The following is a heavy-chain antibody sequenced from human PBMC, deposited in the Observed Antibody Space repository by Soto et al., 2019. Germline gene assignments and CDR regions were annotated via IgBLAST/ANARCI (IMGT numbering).Heavy chain of an antibody. V-gene: IGHV1-3*01. D-gene: IGHD4-17*01. CDR2: TNPGNGNT. CDR3: ARGSSSVTTFYFDL. J-gene: IGHJ2*01. CDR1: GYTFTSYA. Sequence: QVQLVQSGAEVKKPGASVKVSCKASGYTFTSYAMHWVRQAPGQRLEWMGWTNPGNGNTKYSQKFQGRVTITRDTSASTDYMELSSLRSEDTAVYYCARGSSSVTTFYFDLWGRGTLVTVSS.